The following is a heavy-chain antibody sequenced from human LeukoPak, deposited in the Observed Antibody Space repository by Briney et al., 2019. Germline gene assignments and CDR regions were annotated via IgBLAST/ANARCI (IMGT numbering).Heavy chain of an antibody. Sequence: TGGSLRLSCAASGFTFSSYAMSWVRRAPGKGLEWVSAISESGTNTYYTDSVRGRFTISRGNSKNTLYLHMDSLRADDTAVYYCAKMMAGVAGIPNCWGQGTLVTVFS. CDR3: AKMMAGVAGIPNC. CDR2: ISESGTNT. V-gene: IGHV3-23*01. J-gene: IGHJ4*02. CDR1: GFTFSSYA. D-gene: IGHD6-19*01.